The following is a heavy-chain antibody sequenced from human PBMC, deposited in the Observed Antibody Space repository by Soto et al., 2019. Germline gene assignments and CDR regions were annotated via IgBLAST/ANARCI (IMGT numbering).Heavy chain of an antibody. CDR1: GGSFSDYY. CDR2: INHSGST. CDR3: ARGAANQAAAAANWFDP. V-gene: IGHV4-34*01. D-gene: IGHD6-13*01. Sequence: PSETLSLTCAVYGGSFSDYYWTWIRQSPGKGLEWIGEINHSGSTNYNPSLKSRVTMSVDTSKNQFSLKLSSVTAADTSVYYCARGAANQAAAAANWFDPWGQGTLLTVSS. J-gene: IGHJ5*02.